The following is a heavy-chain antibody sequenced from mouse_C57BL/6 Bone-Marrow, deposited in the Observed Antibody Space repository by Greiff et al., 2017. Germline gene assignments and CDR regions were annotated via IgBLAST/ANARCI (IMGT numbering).Heavy chain of an antibody. CDR1: GYTFTSYW. CDR3: ASDYYGSAFAY. CDR2: INPSSGYT. V-gene: IGHV1-7*01. J-gene: IGHJ3*01. Sequence: VQLQQSGAELAKPGASVKLSCKASGYTFTSYWMHWVKQRPGQGLEWIGYINPSSGYTKYNQKFKDKATLTADKSSSTAYMKLSSLTYEDSAVXYYASDYYGSAFAYWGQGTLVTVSA. D-gene: IGHD1-1*01.